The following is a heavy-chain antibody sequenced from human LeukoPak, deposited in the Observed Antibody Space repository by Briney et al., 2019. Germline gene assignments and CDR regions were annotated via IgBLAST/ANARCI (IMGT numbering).Heavy chain of an antibody. Sequence: SVKVSCKASGGTFTSYAINWVRQAPGQGLEWMGGIIPLFGTGNYAQKFQGRVTITADKSTSTAYMELSSLRSEDTAVYYCASRPISGGGYEINYYYYYMDVWGKGTTVTVSS. D-gene: IGHD5-12*01. V-gene: IGHV1-69*06. J-gene: IGHJ6*03. CDR1: GGTFTSYA. CDR3: ASRPISGGGYEINYYYYYMDV. CDR2: IIPLFGTG.